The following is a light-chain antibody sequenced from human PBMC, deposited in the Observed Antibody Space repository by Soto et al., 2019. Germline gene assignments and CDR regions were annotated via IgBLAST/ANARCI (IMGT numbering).Light chain of an antibody. V-gene: IGKV3-20*01. Sequence: EIVMTHSPATLSLSRGERATLLSTASQTVTSNLAWYQPNTGQAPRLAIYGASSRATGIPDRFSGSGSGTDFNLTISRLEPEDFAVYYCQKYSSSLWTCGQGTKVDIK. J-gene: IGKJ1*01. CDR1: QTVTSN. CDR3: QKYSSSLWT. CDR2: GAS.